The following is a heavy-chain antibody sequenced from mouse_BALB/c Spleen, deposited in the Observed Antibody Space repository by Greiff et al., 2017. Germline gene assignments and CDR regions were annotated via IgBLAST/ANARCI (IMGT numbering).Heavy chain of an antibody. D-gene: IGHD4-1*01. CDR3: ARGWDVAY. CDR1: GYTFTSYW. J-gene: IGHJ3*01. CDR2: IYPGDGDT. V-gene: IGHV1-87*01. Sequence: VQLQQSGAELARPGASVKLSCKASGYTFTSYWMQWVKQRPGQGLEWIGAIYPGDGDTRYTQKFKGKATLTADKSSSTAYMQLSSLASEDSAVYYCARGWDVAYWGQGTLVTVSA.